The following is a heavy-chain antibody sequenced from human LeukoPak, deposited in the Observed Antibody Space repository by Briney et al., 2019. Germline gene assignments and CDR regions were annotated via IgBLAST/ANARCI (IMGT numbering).Heavy chain of an antibody. Sequence: SETXXLTCTVSGDSISSXSYQWGXVXQPXGKGLEWIGSIYKSGNTYYNPSLKSRVTISVDTSKNQFSLKLRFMTAADTAVYYCARDDYYDSSGYGTDFWGQGTLVTVSS. CDR1: GDSISSXSYQ. CDR3: ARDDYYDSSGYGTDF. J-gene: IGHJ4*02. V-gene: IGHV4-39*07. D-gene: IGHD3-22*01. CDR2: IYKSGNT.